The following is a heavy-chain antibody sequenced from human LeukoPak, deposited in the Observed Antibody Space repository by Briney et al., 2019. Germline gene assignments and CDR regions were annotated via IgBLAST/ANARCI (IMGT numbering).Heavy chain of an antibody. Sequence: GGSLRLSCAAPGFTFSSYAMSWVRQAPGKGLEWVSAISGSGGTTYYADSVKGRFTISRDNTKNTLYLQMHSLRAEDTALYYCAKEFVRGDWGQGTLVTVSS. CDR3: AKEFVRGD. D-gene: IGHD3-10*01. J-gene: IGHJ4*02. CDR1: GFTFSSYA. V-gene: IGHV3-23*01. CDR2: ISGSGGTT.